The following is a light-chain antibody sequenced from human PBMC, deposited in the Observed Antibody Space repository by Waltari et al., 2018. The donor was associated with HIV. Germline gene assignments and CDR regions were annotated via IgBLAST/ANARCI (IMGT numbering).Light chain of an antibody. V-gene: IGLV2-14*03. Sequence: QSALTQPASVSGSPGQSITISCNGTSTDVGGYHSVSWYQQHPGKAPKLMIYDVSNRPSGVSNRFSGSKSGNTASLTISGLQAEDEADYYCSSYTSSSTLVFGGGTKLTVL. J-gene: IGLJ2*01. CDR1: STDVGGYHS. CDR3: SSYTSSSTLV. CDR2: DVS.